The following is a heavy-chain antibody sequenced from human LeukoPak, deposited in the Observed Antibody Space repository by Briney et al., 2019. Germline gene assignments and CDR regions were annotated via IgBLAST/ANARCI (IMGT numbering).Heavy chain of an antibody. CDR3: ARDPRYGLILNDPFDI. J-gene: IGHJ3*02. CDR2: INYSGST. CDR1: GGSIRRYY. V-gene: IGHV4-59*01. D-gene: IGHD4-17*01. Sequence: SETLSLTRTVSGGSIRRYYSSCIPEPPGGGLEWVGYINYSGSTKYIPSLKSRVSISVDASKNQFSLKLSSVTAADTAVYFCARDPRYGLILNDPFDIWGQGTMVSVSS.